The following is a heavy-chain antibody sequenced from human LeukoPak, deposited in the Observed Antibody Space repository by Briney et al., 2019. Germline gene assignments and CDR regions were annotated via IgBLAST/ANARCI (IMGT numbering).Heavy chain of an antibody. Sequence: ASVKVSCKASGYTFTISDINWVRQAPGQGLEWMGWMNPNSGNTGYAQKFQGRVTMTRNTSISTAYMELSSLRSEDTAVYYCARGRSTAVAGSDYWGQGTLVTVSS. CDR2: MNPNSGNT. CDR3: ARGRSTAVAGSDY. D-gene: IGHD6-19*01. V-gene: IGHV1-8*01. CDR1: GYTFTISD. J-gene: IGHJ4*02.